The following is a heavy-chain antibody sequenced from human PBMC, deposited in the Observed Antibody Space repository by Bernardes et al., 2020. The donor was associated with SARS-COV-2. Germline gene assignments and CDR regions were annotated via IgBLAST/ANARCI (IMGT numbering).Heavy chain of an antibody. CDR3: ARGPPYYDLLAGYFDV. CDR1: GGSFSNFY. J-gene: IGHJ6*02. D-gene: IGHD3-9*01. V-gene: IGHV4-34*01. CDR2: TIRSGST. Sequence: SETLSLTCAVYGGSFSNFYWTWIRQPPGKGLEWIGETIRSGSTTYNPSLKSRVSISVDTSKKQFSLKLNSVTAADTAVYYCARGPPYYDLLAGYFDVWGQGTTVTVSS.